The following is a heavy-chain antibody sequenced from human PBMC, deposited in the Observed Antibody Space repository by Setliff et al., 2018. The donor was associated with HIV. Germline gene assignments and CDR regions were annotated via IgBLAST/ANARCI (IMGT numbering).Heavy chain of an antibody. V-gene: IGHV1-58*01. CDR2: IVVGSGNT. J-gene: IGHJ3*02. Sequence: WASVKVSCKASGFTFTSSAVQWVRQARGQRLEWIGWIVVGSGNTNYAQKFQERVTITRDMSTSTAYMGLSSLRSEDTAVYYCAAEGATDWVSDAFDIWGQGTMVTVSS. CDR3: AAEGATDWVSDAFDI. D-gene: IGHD1-26*01. CDR1: GFTFTSSA.